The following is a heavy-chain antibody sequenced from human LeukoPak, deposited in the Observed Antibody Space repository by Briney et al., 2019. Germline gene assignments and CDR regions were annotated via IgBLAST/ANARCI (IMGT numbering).Heavy chain of an antibody. Sequence: SVKVSCKASGGTFSSYAISWVRQAPGQGLEWMGGIIPIFGTANYAQKFQGRVTITRNTSISTAYMELSSLRSEDTAVYYCVRAWSPDYWGQGTLVTVSS. CDR1: GGTFSSYA. V-gene: IGHV1-69*05. J-gene: IGHJ4*02. CDR2: IIPIFGTA. CDR3: VRAWSPDY. D-gene: IGHD3-3*01.